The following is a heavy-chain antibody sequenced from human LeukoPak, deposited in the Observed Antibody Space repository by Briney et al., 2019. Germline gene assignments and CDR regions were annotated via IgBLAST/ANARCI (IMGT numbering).Heavy chain of an antibody. CDR2: ISGSGGST. V-gene: IGHV3-23*01. Sequence: PGGSLRLYCAASGFTFSSYAMSWVRQAPGKGLEWVSAISGSGGSTYYADSVKGRFTISRDNSKNTLYLQMNSLRAEDTAVYYCAKENKDYDILTGYYRRWFDPWGQGTLVTVSS. D-gene: IGHD3-9*01. CDR3: AKENKDYDILTGYYRRWFDP. CDR1: GFTFSSYA. J-gene: IGHJ5*02.